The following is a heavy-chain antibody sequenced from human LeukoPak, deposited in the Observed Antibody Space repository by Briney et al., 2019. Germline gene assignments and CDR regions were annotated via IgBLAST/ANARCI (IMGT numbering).Heavy chain of an antibody. CDR3: ARSPSGYRVDS. CDR1: GGYVNRGTFF. J-gene: IGHJ4*02. V-gene: IGHV4-61*01. CDR2: ISNSGST. Sequence: SETLSLTCAVSGGYVNRGTFFWTWIRKPPGKGLEWLGYISNSGSTNYHPSLNSRVTITSDTSKTQFTLKLTSVTAADSAVYYSARSPSGYRVDSCGQGALVTVSS. D-gene: IGHD3-22*01.